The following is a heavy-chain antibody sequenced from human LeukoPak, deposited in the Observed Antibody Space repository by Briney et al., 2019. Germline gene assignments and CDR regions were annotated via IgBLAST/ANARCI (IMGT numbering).Heavy chain of an antibody. J-gene: IGHJ4*02. CDR2: IIPIFGTA. Sequence: SVKVSCKASGGTFSSYAISWVRQAPGQGLEWMGGIIPIFGTANYAQKFQGRVTITADESTSTAYMELSSLRSEDTTVYYCARGDLTRRSHDYWGQGTLVTVSS. CDR1: GGTFSSYA. D-gene: IGHD3-16*01. V-gene: IGHV1-69*13. CDR3: ARGDLTRRSHDY.